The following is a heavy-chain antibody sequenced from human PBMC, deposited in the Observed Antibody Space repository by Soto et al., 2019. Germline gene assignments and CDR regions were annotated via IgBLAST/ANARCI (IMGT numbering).Heavy chain of an antibody. CDR2: ISAYNGNT. J-gene: IGHJ5*02. CDR1: GYTFTSYG. Sequence: QVQLVQSGAEVKKPGASVKVSCKASGYTFTSYGISWVRQAPGQGLEWMGWISAYNGNTNYAQKLQGRVTMTTGTSTSTGDMELRSLRPDDTDVYYCARDTERDVRYCSSTSRQGLLGWFHPWGQGTLVTVSS. V-gene: IGHV1-18*01. D-gene: IGHD2-2*01. CDR3: ARDTERDVRYCSSTSRQGLLGWFHP.